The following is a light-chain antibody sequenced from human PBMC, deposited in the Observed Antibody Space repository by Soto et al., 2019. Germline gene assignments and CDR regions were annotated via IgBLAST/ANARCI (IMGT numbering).Light chain of an antibody. CDR1: ESVSSNY. V-gene: IGKV3-20*01. Sequence: EIVLTQSPGTLSLSPGEGATLSCRASESVSSNYLAWYQQKPGQPPRLLIYGASSRATGIPDRFSGSGSGTDFTLVISRLEPEDFAVFYCQHYGSSPFSFGLGTKVDMK. CDR2: GAS. CDR3: QHYGSSPFS. J-gene: IGKJ3*01.